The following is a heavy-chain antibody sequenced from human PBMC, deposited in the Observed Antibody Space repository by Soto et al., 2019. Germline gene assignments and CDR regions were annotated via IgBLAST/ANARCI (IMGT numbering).Heavy chain of an antibody. J-gene: IGHJ4*02. Sequence: SETLSLTCTVSGGSISGHYWIWIRQSPGKGLEWIGYIFYTGSTNYNPSLKSRVTLSADTSKNQFSLRLSSVTAADTAVYYCARVGSSGWSPDYWGQGXLVTVYS. CDR3: ARVGSSGWSPDY. CDR1: GGSISGHY. V-gene: IGHV4-59*11. CDR2: IFYTGST. D-gene: IGHD6-19*01.